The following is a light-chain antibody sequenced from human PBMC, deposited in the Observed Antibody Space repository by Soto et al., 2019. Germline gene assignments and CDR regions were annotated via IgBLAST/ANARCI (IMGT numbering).Light chain of an antibody. CDR1: QSLVHSDGNTY. J-gene: IGKJ3*01. CDR2: KVS. V-gene: IGKV2-30*02. CDR3: MQGIQWPFT. Sequence: DVVMTQSPLSLPVTRGQPASISCRSSQSLVHSDGNTYLTWFQQRPGQSPRRLIYKVSNRDSGVPDRFSGSGSDTDFTLKISRVEAEDVGVYYCMQGIQWPFTFVPGTTVDIK.